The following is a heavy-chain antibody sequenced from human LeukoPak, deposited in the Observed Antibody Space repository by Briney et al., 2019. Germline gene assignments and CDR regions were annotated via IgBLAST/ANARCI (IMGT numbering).Heavy chain of an antibody. Sequence: GGSLRLSCAASGFTFSSYEMNWVRQAPGKGLEWVSYISSSGSTIYYADSVKGRFTISRDNAKNSLYLQMNSLRAEDTAVYDCASLNPRSSSYDYWGQGTLVTVSS. V-gene: IGHV3-48*03. CDR3: ASLNPRSSSYDY. CDR2: ISSSGSTI. CDR1: GFTFSSYE. D-gene: IGHD6-6*01. J-gene: IGHJ4*02.